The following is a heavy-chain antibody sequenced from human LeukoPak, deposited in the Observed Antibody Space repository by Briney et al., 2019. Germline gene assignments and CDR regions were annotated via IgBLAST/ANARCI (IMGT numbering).Heavy chain of an antibody. Sequence: GGSLRLSCAASGFTFSRCWMSWVRQAPGKGLEWVGNIRQDGSAKYYLDSVKGRFTISRDNAKNSLYLQMNSLRAEDTAVYYCARGDYFDSSGYFIDAFDIWGQGTKVTVSS. V-gene: IGHV3-7*04. CDR3: ARGDYFDSSGYFIDAFDI. CDR1: GFTFSRCW. CDR2: IRQDGSAK. D-gene: IGHD3-22*01. J-gene: IGHJ3*02.